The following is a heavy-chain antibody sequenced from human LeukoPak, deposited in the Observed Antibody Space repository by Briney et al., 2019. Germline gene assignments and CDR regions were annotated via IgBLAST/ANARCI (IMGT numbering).Heavy chain of an antibody. V-gene: IGHV1-46*01. J-gene: IGHJ6*02. CDR2: INPSGGST. D-gene: IGHD4-11*01. CDR1: GYTFTSYY. Sequence: GASVKVSCTASGYTFTSYYMHWVRQAPGQGLEWMGIINPSGGSTSYAQKFQGRVTMTRDTSTSTVYMELSSLRSEDTAVYYCAREGRYSKGNYYGMDVWGQGTTVTVSS. CDR3: AREGRYSKGNYYGMDV.